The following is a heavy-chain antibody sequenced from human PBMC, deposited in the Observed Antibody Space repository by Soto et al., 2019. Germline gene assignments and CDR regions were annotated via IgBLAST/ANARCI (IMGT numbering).Heavy chain of an antibody. J-gene: IGHJ6*03. CDR2: IKQDGSEK. CDR1: GFTFSSYW. Sequence: GGSLRLSCAASGFTFSSYWMSWVRQAPGKGLEWVANIKQDGSEKYYVDSVKGRFTISRDNAKNSLYLQMNSLRAEDTAVYYCARLCPDYGDYLDYYYYYMDVWGKGTTVTVSS. V-gene: IGHV3-7*01. CDR3: ARLCPDYGDYLDYYYYYMDV. D-gene: IGHD4-17*01.